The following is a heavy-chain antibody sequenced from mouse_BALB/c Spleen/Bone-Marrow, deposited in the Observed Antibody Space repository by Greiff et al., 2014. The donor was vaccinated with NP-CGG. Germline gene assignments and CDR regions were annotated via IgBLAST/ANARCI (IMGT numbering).Heavy chain of an antibody. CDR2: IYPGDGDT. J-gene: IGHJ3*01. V-gene: IGHV1-87*01. CDR1: GYTFSSYW. D-gene: IGHD2-14*01. Sequence: VKVVESGAELARPGASVKLSCKASGYTFSSYWMQWVKQRPGQGLEWIGSIYPGDGDTRYTQKFKGKATLTADKSSSTAYMQLSSLASEDSAVYYCARGAYYRYDGFAYWGQGTLVTVSA. CDR3: ARGAYYRYDGFAY.